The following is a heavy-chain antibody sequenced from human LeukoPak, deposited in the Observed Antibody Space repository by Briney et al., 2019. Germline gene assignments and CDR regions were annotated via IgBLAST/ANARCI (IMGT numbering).Heavy chain of an antibody. D-gene: IGHD6-19*01. CDR1: GGSFSGYY. CDR2: INHSGST. J-gene: IGHJ3*02. V-gene: IGHV4-34*01. Sequence: SETLSLTCAVYGGSFSGYYWSWIRQPPGKGLEWIGEINHSGSTNYNPSLKSRVTISIHMSKIKFSLKLSSVTAADTAVYYCARGHLVGGWFKYDAFDIWGQGTMVTVSS. CDR3: ARGHLVGGWFKYDAFDI.